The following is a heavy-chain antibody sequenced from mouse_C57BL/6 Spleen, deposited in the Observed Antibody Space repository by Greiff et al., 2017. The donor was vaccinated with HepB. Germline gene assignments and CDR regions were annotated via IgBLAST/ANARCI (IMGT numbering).Heavy chain of an antibody. CDR1: GFNIKNTY. V-gene: IGHV14-3*01. J-gene: IGHJ2*01. CDR3: ARAYYYGKKGNYFDY. D-gene: IGHD1-1*01. CDR2: IDPANGNT. Sequence: QLQQSVAELVRPGASVKLSCTASGFNIKNTYMHWVKQRPEQGLEWIGRIDPANGNTKYAPKFQGKATITADTSSNTAYLQLSSLTSEDTAIYYCARAYYYGKKGNYFDYWGQGTTLTVSS.